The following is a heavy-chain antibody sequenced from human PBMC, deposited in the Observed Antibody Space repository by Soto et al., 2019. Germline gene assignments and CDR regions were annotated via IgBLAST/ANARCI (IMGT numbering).Heavy chain of an antibody. CDR1: GGSISSSSYY. Sequence: SETLSLTCTVSGGSISSSSYYWGWIRQPPGKGLEWIGSIYYSGSTYYNPSLKSRVTISVDTSKNQFSLKLSSVTAADTAVYYCARLLGVYGDYYFDYWGQGTLVTVSS. CDR3: ARLLGVYGDYYFDY. J-gene: IGHJ4*02. V-gene: IGHV4-39*01. D-gene: IGHD4-17*01. CDR2: IYYSGST.